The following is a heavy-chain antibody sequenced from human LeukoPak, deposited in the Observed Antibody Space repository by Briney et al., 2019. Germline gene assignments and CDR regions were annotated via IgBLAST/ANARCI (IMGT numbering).Heavy chain of an antibody. Sequence: GSLRLSCAASGFTFSNYAMHWVRQAPGKGLEWVAVISYDGTNKYYADSVKGRFTISRDNSKNTLYLQMNSLRAEDTAVYYCATRRGDSTGPFDYWGQGTLVTVSS. CDR3: ATRRGDSTGPFDY. V-gene: IGHV3-30-3*01. CDR2: ISYDGTNK. CDR1: GFTFSNYA. D-gene: IGHD6-25*01. J-gene: IGHJ4*02.